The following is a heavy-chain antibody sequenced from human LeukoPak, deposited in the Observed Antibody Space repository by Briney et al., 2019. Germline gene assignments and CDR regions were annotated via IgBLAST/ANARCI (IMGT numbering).Heavy chain of an antibody. D-gene: IGHD3-16*02. CDR1: GDSFSSGGYY. Sequence: SQTLSLTCNVSGDSFSSGGYYWSWIRQPPGKGLEWIGYIYHTGSMYYNPSFKNRVTISVDTSKNQFSLKLSSVTAADTAVYYCARHRLGVWGSYRSYFDYWGQGTLVTVSS. J-gene: IGHJ4*02. V-gene: IGHV4-30-2*01. CDR3: ARHRLGVWGSYRSYFDY. CDR2: IYHTGSM.